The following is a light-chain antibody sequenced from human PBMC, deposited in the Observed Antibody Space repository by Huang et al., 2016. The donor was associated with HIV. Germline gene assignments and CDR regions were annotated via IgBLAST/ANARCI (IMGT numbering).Light chain of an antibody. Sequence: EIVLTQSPGTLSLSPGERATLSCRASQSDSGYLAWYQQKPGQAPRLLLYGVSSRATGIPDRFSGSGSGTNFTLTISGLEPEDFAVYYCQQYDNSPYTFGQGTKLEIK. CDR1: QSDSGY. J-gene: IGKJ2*01. CDR2: GVS. V-gene: IGKV3-20*01. CDR3: QQYDNSPYT.